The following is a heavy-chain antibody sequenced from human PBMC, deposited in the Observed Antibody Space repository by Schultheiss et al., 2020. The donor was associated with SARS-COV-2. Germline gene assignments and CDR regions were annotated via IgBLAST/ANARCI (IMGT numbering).Heavy chain of an antibody. CDR3: AARVLYSSGWFNYYYYGMDV. CDR1: GFTFSSYA. J-gene: IGHJ6*02. Sequence: GGSLRLSCAASGFTFSSYAMHWVRQAPGKGLEWVSSISSSSSYIYYADSVKGRFTISRDNAKNSVYLQMNSLRAEDTAVYYCAARVLYSSGWFNYYYYGMDVWGQGTTVTVSS. CDR2: ISSSSSYI. V-gene: IGHV3-21*01. D-gene: IGHD6-19*01.